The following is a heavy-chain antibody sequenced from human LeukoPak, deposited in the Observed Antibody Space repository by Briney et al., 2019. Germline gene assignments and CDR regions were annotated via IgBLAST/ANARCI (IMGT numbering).Heavy chain of an antibody. CDR1: GFTFSSYS. D-gene: IGHD2-15*01. J-gene: IGHJ5*02. Sequence: GGSLRLSCAASGFTFSSYSMNWVRQAPGKGLEWVSSISSSSSYIYYADSVKGRFTISRDNAKNSLYLQMNSLRAEDTAVYYCARERSGGPGKNWFDPWGQGTLVTVSS. CDR2: ISSSSSYI. CDR3: ARERSGGPGKNWFDP. V-gene: IGHV3-21*01.